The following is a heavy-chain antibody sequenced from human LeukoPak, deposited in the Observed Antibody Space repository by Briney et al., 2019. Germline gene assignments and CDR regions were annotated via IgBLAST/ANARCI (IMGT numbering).Heavy chain of an antibody. CDR2: ISSSSSTI. CDR1: GFTFSSYS. CDR3: ARDRTYYDFWSGYYT. Sequence: GGSLRLSRAASGFTFSSYSMNWVRQAPGKGLEWVSYISSSSSTIYYADSVKGRFTISRDNAKNSLYLQMNSLRAEDTAVYYCARDRTYYDFWSGYYTWGQGTLVTVSS. D-gene: IGHD3-3*01. V-gene: IGHV3-48*01. J-gene: IGHJ5*02.